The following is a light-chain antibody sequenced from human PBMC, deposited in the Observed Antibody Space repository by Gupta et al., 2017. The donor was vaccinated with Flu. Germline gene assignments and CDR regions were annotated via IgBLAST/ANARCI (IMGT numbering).Light chain of an antibody. CDR2: DVW. CDR3: CSYAGSDNVFV. V-gene: IGLV2-23*02. Sequence: SALTQPASVSGSPGQSGTPSCTGTTSDIGTYSLVSWYQQHPGKAPRLIIYDVWKRPSGISNRFSGSRSGSTASLTISGLQPEDECYYYCCSYAGSDNVFVFGAGTEVTVL. CDR1: TSDIGTYSL. J-gene: IGLJ1*01.